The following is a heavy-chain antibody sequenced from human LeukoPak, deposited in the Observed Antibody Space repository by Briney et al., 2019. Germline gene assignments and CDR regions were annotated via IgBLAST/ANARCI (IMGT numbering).Heavy chain of an antibody. V-gene: IGHV3-48*01. Sequence: PGGSLRLSCAASGFTFSSYSMNWVRQAPGKGLEWVSYISSSSSTIYYADSVKGRFTISRDNAKNSLYLQMNSLRAEDTAVYYCARDYRLYYYDSSGYRYFDLWGRGTLVTVSS. CDR1: GFTFSSYS. D-gene: IGHD3-22*01. CDR3: ARDYRLYYYDSSGYRYFDL. CDR2: ISSSSSTI. J-gene: IGHJ2*01.